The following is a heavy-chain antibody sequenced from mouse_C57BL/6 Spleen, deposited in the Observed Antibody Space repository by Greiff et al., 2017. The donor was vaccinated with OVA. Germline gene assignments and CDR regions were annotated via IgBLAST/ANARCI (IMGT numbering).Heavy chain of an antibody. CDR1: GYTFTDYY. CDR3: AREEGYYFDY. J-gene: IGHJ2*01. V-gene: IGHV1-19*01. Sequence: VQLQQSGPVLVKPGASVKMSCKASGYTFTDYYMNWVKQSHGKSLEWIGVINPYNGGTSYNQKFKGKATLTVDKSSSTAYMELNSLTSEDSAVYYCAREEGYYFDYWGQGTTLTVSS. CDR2: INPYNGGT.